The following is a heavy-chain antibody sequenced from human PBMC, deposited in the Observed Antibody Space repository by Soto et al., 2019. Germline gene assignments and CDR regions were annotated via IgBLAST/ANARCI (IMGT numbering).Heavy chain of an antibody. CDR2: IYYSGST. Sequence: PSETLSLTCTVSGGSISSSSYYWGWIRQPPGKGLEWIGSIYYSGSTYYNPSLKSRVTISVDTSKNQFSLKLSSVTAADTAVYYCARHEGGYDILTGYYYYYGMDVWGQGTTVTVSS. D-gene: IGHD3-9*01. CDR3: ARHEGGYDILTGYYYYYGMDV. J-gene: IGHJ6*02. V-gene: IGHV4-39*01. CDR1: GGSISSSSYY.